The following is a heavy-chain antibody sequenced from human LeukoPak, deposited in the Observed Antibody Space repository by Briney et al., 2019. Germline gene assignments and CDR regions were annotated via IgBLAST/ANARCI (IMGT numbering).Heavy chain of an antibody. D-gene: IGHD3-3*01. CDR3: ARVSHYDLWSGYYTLSWLNP. V-gene: IGHV4-59*11. Sequence: SETLSLTCTVSGGSISSHYGSWIRQPPGEGLEWIGYIYYSGSTNYNPSLKSRVTISVDTSKNQFSLKLSSVTAADTAVYYCARVSHYDLWSGYYTLSWLNPGGQGTLVTVSS. CDR1: GGSISSHY. CDR2: IYYSGST. J-gene: IGHJ5*02.